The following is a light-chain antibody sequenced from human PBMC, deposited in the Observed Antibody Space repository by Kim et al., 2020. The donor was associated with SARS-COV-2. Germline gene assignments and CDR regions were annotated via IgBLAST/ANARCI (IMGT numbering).Light chain of an antibody. CDR3: CSYAGSSTSV. CDR2: EVT. V-gene: IGLV2-23*02. J-gene: IGLJ1*01. CDR1: SSDVGNYNL. Sequence: QSVLTQPASVSGSPGQSITISCTGTSSDVGNYNLVSWYQQHPGKAPKLKIYEVTKRPSGVSNRFSGSKSGNTASLTISGLQAEDEADYYCCSYAGSSTSVFVTGTKVTVL.